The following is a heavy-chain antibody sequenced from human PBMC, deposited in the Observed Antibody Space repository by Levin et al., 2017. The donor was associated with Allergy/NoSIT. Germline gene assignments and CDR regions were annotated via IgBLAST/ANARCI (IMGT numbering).Heavy chain of an antibody. CDR3: ARLVLGYCSGGSCKVY. Sequence: SETLSLTCTVSGGSISSSSYYWGWIRQPPGKGLEWIGSIYYSGSTYYNPSLKSRVTISVDTSKNQFSLKLSSVTAADTAVYYCARLVLGYCSGGSCKVYWGQGTLVTVSS. V-gene: IGHV4-39*01. D-gene: IGHD2-15*01. CDR2: IYYSGST. J-gene: IGHJ4*02. CDR1: GGSISSSSYY.